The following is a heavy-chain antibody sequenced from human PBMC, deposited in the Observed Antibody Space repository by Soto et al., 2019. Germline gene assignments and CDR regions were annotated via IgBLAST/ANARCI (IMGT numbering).Heavy chain of an antibody. CDR2: INPNSGAT. D-gene: IGHD2-2*01. CDR3: ERSHCISPGCYEYQYYGMDV. J-gene: IGHJ6*02. CDR1: GYTFTDYY. V-gene: IGHV1-2*04. Sequence: QVQLVQSGAEVKNPGASVKVSCKASGYTFTDYYLYWVRQAPGQGREWMGWINPNSGATNYAQKFKGWVTMTRATSISPAYMEVRRLKSDDTAVYYCERSHCISPGCYEYQYYGMDVSGQGTTVTVSS.